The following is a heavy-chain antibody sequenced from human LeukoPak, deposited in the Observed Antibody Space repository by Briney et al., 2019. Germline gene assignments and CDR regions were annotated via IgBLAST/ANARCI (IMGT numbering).Heavy chain of an antibody. J-gene: IGHJ3*02. CDR1: GFTFSSYA. Sequence: GGSLRLSCAASGFTFSSYAMSWVRQAPGKGVEWVSAISGSGGSTYYADSVKGRFTISRDNSKNTLYLQMNSLRAEDTAVYYCANDILTVYGRDIWGQGTMVTVSS. CDR2: ISGSGGST. CDR3: ANDILTVYGRDI. D-gene: IGHD3-9*01. V-gene: IGHV3-23*01.